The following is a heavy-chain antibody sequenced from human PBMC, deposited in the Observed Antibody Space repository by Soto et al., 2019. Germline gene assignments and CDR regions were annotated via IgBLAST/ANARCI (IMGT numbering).Heavy chain of an antibody. J-gene: IGHJ4*02. D-gene: IGHD4-4*01. CDR3: AREGVHNYNEYNLDN. V-gene: IGHV3-21*01. CDR1: GFIFSTYS. CDR2: ISGSLGYV. Sequence: GGSLRLSCAASGFIFSTYSTHWVRQAPGKGLEWVSSISGSLGYVHYADSVKGRFTVSRDNIGTSLYLQMNSLRAEDTAVYYCAREGVHNYNEYNLDNWGLGTLVTVSS.